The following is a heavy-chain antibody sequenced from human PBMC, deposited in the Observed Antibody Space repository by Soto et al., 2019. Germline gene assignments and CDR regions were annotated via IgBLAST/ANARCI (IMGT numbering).Heavy chain of an antibody. Sequence: QGQLVQSGPEAKKPGASVKVSCKASGCTFSRYGISWVRQAPGQGLEWMGWISGYNGDTRYAQKVQGRVTMTIDTATYTAYMELRSLTSDDTAIYYCAKNGQHPYYYYGMYVWGQGTTVTFSS. CDR2: ISGYNGDT. J-gene: IGHJ6*02. V-gene: IGHV1-18*01. CDR1: GCTFSRYG. D-gene: IGHD2-8*01. CDR3: AKNGQHPYYYYGMYV.